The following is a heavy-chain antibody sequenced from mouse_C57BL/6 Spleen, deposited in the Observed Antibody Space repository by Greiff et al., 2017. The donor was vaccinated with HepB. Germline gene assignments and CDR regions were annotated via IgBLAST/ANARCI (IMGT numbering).Heavy chain of an antibody. CDR1: GYTFTSYW. CDR3: ARHYYGSSYPFDY. J-gene: IGHJ2*01. Sequence: VQLQQPGAELVKPGASVKMSCKASGYTFTSYWITWVKQRPGQGLEWIGDIYPGSGSTNYNEKFKSKATLTVDTSSSTAYMQLSSLTSEDSAVYYCARHYYGSSYPFDYWGQGTTLTVSS. V-gene: IGHV1-55*01. D-gene: IGHD1-1*01. CDR2: IYPGSGST.